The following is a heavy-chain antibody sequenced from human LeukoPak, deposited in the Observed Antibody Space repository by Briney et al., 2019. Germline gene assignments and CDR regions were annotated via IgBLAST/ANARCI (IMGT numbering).Heavy chain of an antibody. J-gene: IGHJ3*02. CDR3: ARGRDGYNRKLDAFDI. D-gene: IGHD5-24*01. CDR2: VYSGGST. V-gene: IGHV3-53*01. CDR1: GFTVSSNY. Sequence: GGSLRLSCAASGFTVSSNYMSWVRQAPGKGLEWVSVVYSGGSTYYADSVKGRFTISRDNSKNTLYLQMNSLRAEDTAVYYCARGRDGYNRKLDAFDIWGQGTMVTVSS.